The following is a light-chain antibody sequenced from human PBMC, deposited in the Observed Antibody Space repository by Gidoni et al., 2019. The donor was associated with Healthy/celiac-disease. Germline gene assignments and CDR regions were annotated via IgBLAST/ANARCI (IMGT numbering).Light chain of an antibody. CDR1: SSNIGAGYA. V-gene: IGLV1-40*01. J-gene: IGLJ1*01. Sequence: SVLTQPPSVSVAPGPRVTISCTGSSSNIGAGYAVHWYQQLPGTAPKLPIYGKSNRPSGVPDRFSGSKSGTSASLAITGLQAEDEADYYCQSYDSSLSGYVFGTGTKVTVL. CDR2: GKS. CDR3: QSYDSSLSGYV.